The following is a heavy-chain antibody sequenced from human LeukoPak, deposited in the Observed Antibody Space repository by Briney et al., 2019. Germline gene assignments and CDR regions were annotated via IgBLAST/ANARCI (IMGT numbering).Heavy chain of an antibody. CDR1: GFTFSSYG. V-gene: IGHV3-23*01. D-gene: IGHD6-6*01. CDR3: AKDRSSSSYYGMDV. CDR2: ICGCGGNT. J-gene: IGHJ6*02. Sequence: GGSLRLSCAASGFTFSSYGMSWVRQAPGKGLEWVSSICGCGGNTYSADSVTGRFTIARDNSKNTLYLQLNNLRAEDTAVYYCAKDRSSSSYYGMDVWGQGTTVTVSS.